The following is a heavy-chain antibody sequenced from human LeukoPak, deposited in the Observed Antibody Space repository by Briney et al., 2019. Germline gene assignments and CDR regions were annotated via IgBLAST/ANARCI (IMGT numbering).Heavy chain of an antibody. J-gene: IGHJ4*02. CDR2: ISSSSSYI. Sequence: GGSLRLSCAASGFTFSSYSMNWVRQAPGKGLEWVSSISSSSSYIYYADSVKGRFTISRDNAKNSLYLQMNSLRAEDTAVYCCARVGGVVVTAIDYWGQGTLVTVSS. D-gene: IGHD2-21*02. CDR3: ARVGGVVVTAIDY. CDR1: GFTFSSYS. V-gene: IGHV3-21*01.